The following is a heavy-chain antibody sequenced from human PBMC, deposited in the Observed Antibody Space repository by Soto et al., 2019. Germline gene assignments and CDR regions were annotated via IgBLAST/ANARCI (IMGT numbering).Heavy chain of an antibody. Sequence: ASGTVFCTASGSTFTSCASPWLRQSPGQRLEWMGWINAANGDTKYSPKFQGGVTITRDTSASTAYMELSSLRSEDTAVYYCVRRHVSATGIDWLDHWGQGTLVTVSS. D-gene: IGHD6-13*01. CDR1: GSTFTSCA. J-gene: IGHJ5*02. CDR2: INAANGDT. CDR3: VRRHVSATGIDWLDH. V-gene: IGHV1-3*01.